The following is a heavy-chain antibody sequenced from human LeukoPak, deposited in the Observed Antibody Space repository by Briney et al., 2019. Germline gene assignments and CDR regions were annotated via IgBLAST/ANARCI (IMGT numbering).Heavy chain of an antibody. CDR2: FSSSGGST. J-gene: IGHJ4*02. CDR3: ARDLMGIAYRGAFYY. Sequence: GGSLRLSCAASGFTFRNYVMNWVRQAPGKGLEWVSGFSSSGGSTYYADSVKGRSTISRDNSKNTLYLQMSSLRAEDTAVYYCARDLMGIAYRGAFYYWGQGTLVTVSS. D-gene: IGHD6-13*01. CDR1: GFTFRNYV. V-gene: IGHV3-23*01.